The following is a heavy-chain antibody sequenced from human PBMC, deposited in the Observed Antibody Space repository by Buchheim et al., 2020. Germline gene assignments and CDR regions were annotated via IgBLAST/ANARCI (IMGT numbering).Heavy chain of an antibody. J-gene: IGHJ6*03. D-gene: IGHD2-21*01. CDR2: IYYSGST. CDR1: GGSISSGGYY. Sequence: QVQLQESGPGLVQPSQTLSLTCTVSGGSISSGGYYWSWTRQHPGKGLECIGYIYYSGSTNYNPSLQILVPISVAPPKHPFSLKLSSVTAADTAVYYCARDRVGDPEPYYYYDYMDVWGKGTT. CDR3: ARDRVGDPEPYYYYDYMDV. V-gene: IGHV4-31*01.